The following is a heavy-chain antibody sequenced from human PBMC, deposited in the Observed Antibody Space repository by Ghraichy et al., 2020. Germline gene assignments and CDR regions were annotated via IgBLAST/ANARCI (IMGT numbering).Heavy chain of an antibody. CDR2: IYSGGST. CDR1: GFTVSSNY. D-gene: IGHD3-3*01. J-gene: IGHJ4*02. Sequence: LSLTCAASGFTVSSNYMSWVRQAPGKGLEWVSVIYSGGSTYYADSVKGRFTISRDNSKNTLYLQMNSLRAEDTAVYYCARGDFWSGYKAYYFDYWGQGTLVTVSS. V-gene: IGHV3-53*01. CDR3: ARGDFWSGYKAYYFDY.